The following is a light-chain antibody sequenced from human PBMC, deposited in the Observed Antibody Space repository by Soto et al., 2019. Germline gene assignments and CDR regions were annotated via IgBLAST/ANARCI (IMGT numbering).Light chain of an antibody. V-gene: IGLV1-44*01. CDR1: SSNIGVNP. J-gene: IGLJ1*01. CDR3: AAWDDTSKV. Sequence: QSVLTQPLSASGTPGQRVTISCSGSSSNIGVNPVAWYQQLPGTAPKLLIYANNQRPSGVPDRFSASKSGTSASLAISGLQSEDEADYYCAAWDDTSKVFGTGTKVTVL. CDR2: ANN.